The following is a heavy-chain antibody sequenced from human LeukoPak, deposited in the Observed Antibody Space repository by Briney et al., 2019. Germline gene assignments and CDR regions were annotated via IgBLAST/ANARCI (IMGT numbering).Heavy chain of an antibody. CDR1: GYXFTGYY. J-gene: IGHJ4*02. Sequence: ASVKVSCKASGYXFTGYYIHWVRQAPGQGLEWMGWINPHSGDTIYAQKFQGRVTMTRDTSISTAYMELSRLRSDDTAVFYCARVWLSPYFFDYWGQGTLVTVSS. CDR2: INPHSGDT. CDR3: ARVWLSPYFFDY. D-gene: IGHD3-22*01. V-gene: IGHV1-2*02.